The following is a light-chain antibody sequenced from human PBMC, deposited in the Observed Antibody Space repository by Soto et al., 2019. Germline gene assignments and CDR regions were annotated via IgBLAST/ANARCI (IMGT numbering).Light chain of an antibody. Sequence: DIQMTQSPSSLSASVGDRVTIVCRASQSISNSLNWYQHPQGKAPKILIYAASSLQSGVPSRFSGSGSETDFTLTINRLQPEDFATYYCQQSYNNPWTFGQGTKVDIK. CDR2: AAS. CDR3: QQSYNNPWT. CDR1: QSISNS. V-gene: IGKV1-39*01. J-gene: IGKJ1*01.